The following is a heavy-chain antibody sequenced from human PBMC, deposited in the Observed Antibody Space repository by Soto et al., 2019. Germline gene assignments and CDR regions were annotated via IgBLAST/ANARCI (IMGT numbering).Heavy chain of an antibody. J-gene: IGHJ4*02. CDR3: AGEKVGTTGIDF. CDR1: GYTFTGYD. D-gene: IGHD1-26*01. CDR2: MNPNSGNT. V-gene: IGHV1-8*01. Sequence: QAQLVQSGAEVKKPGASVKVSCKASGYTFTGYDINWVRQATGQGLEWMGWMNPNSGNTGYAQNFQGRVTMTRDNSITTAYMELTSLRDDHSAVYYCAGEKVGTTGIDFWGQGTLVTVSS.